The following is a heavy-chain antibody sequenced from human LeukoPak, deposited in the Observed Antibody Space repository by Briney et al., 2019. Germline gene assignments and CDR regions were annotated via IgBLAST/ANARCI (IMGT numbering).Heavy chain of an antibody. J-gene: IGHJ6*02. CDR1: GFTFSGSA. Sequence: GGSLRLSCAASGFTFSGSAMHWVRQASGKGLEWVGRIRSKTNNYATEYAVSVEGRFTISRDDSKNMVYLQMNNLKTEDTAVYYCTSCTWWYYYYGMDVWGQGTTVTVSS. V-gene: IGHV3-73*01. CDR3: TSCTWWYYYYGMDV. CDR2: IRSKTNNYAT. D-gene: IGHD2-15*01.